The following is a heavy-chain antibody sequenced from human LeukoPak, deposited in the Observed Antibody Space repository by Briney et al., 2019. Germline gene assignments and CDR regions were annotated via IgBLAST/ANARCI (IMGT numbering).Heavy chain of an antibody. CDR1: GFTFSSYW. Sequence: GGSLRLSCAASGFTFSSYWMSWVRQAPGKGLEWVANIKQDGSEIYYVDSVKGRFTISRDNAKNSLYLQMNSLRAEDTAVYYCARANPTTPIFYFDFWGRGTLVTVSS. J-gene: IGHJ4*02. CDR3: ARANPTTPIFYFDF. CDR2: IKQDGSEI. D-gene: IGHD4-17*01. V-gene: IGHV3-7*01.